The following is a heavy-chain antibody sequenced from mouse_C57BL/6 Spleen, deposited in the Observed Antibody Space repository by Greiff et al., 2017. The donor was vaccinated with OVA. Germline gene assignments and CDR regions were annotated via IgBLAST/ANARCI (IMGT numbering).Heavy chain of an antibody. V-gene: IGHV2-9-1*01. J-gene: IGHJ4*01. Sequence: QVTLKESGPGLVAPSQSLSITCTVSGFSLTSYAISWVRQPPGKGLEWLGVIWTGGGTNYNSALKSRLSISKDNSKSQVFLKMNSLQTDDTARYYCASDYYGSSLYYAMDYWGQGTSVTVSS. D-gene: IGHD1-1*01. CDR1: GFSLTSYA. CDR2: IWTGGGT. CDR3: ASDYYGSSLYYAMDY.